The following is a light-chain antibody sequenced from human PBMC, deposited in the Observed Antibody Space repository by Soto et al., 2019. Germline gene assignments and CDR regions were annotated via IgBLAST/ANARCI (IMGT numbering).Light chain of an antibody. CDR1: QSISTY. CDR2: DAS. CDR3: QQRTNWRLT. Sequence: EIVLTQSPATLSLYPGERATLSCRASQSISTYLTWYQQKPGQAPRLLIYDASNRATGIPARFSGSGSGTDFTLTISSLDPEDFAIYYCQQRTNWRLTFGGGTKVDIK. J-gene: IGKJ4*01. V-gene: IGKV3-11*01.